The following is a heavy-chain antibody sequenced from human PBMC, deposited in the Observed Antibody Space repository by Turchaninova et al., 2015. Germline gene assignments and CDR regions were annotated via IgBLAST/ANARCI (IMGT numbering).Heavy chain of an antibody. CDR2: PNPASGST. CDR1: GYTFTNYY. J-gene: IGHJ1*01. V-gene: IGHV1-2*06. D-gene: IGHD2-15*01. Sequence: QVLLVQSGAEVKKPGASMTVSCKTSGYTFTNYYVPWVRQAPGNGLEWLGRPNPASGSTKYAQRDADMYNMNGDTSITQAYRGLGSLISDNTALYYWARDLPLCSGGNCYPMSEYLQHWGQGTLVTVSS. CDR3: ARDLPLCSGGNCYPMSEYLQH.